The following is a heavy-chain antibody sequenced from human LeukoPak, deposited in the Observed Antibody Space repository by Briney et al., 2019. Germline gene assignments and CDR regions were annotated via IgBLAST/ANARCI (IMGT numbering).Heavy chain of an antibody. V-gene: IGHV4-39*07. J-gene: IGHJ4*02. D-gene: IGHD4-17*01. CDR3: ARVPTVTTVNFDY. CDR1: GGSISSSSYY. CDR2: IYYSGST. Sequence: SETLSLTCTVSGGSISSSSYYWGWIRQPPGKGLEWIGSIYYSGSTYYNPSLKSRVTISVDTSKNQFSLKLNSVTAADTAVYYCARVPTVTTVNFDYWGQGTLVTVSS.